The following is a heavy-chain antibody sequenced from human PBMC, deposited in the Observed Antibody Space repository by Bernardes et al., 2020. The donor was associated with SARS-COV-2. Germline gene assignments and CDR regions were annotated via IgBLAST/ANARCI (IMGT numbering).Heavy chain of an antibody. CDR1: GFTFTSSA. J-gene: IGHJ5*02. D-gene: IGHD3-22*01. Sequence: SGKASCKASGFTFTSSAVQWVRQARGQRLEWIGWIVVGSGNTNYAQKFQERVTITRDMSTSTAYMELSSLRSEDTAVYYCAAATLHYDSSGYYSENWFDPWGQGTLVTVSS. CDR2: IVVGSGNT. V-gene: IGHV1-58*01. CDR3: AAATLHYDSSGYYSENWFDP.